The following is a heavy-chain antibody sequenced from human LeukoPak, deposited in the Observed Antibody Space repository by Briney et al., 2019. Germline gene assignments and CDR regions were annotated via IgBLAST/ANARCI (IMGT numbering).Heavy chain of an antibody. J-gene: IGHJ4*02. CDR1: GGSISSSSYY. CDR2: IYYSGST. Sequence: PSETLSLTCTVSGGSISSSSYYWGWIRQPPGKGLEWIGSIYYSGSTYYNPSLKSRVTISVNTSKNQFSLKLSSVTAADTAVYYCARPGPPTDYWGQGTLVTVSS. V-gene: IGHV4-39*01. D-gene: IGHD2-8*02. CDR3: ARPGPPTDY.